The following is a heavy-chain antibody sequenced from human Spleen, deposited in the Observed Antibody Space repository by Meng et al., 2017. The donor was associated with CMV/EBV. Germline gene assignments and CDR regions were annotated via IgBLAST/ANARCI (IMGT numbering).Heavy chain of an antibody. D-gene: IGHD6-19*01. CDR1: GVTVSSYT. CDR3: ASQQGGWTNTDFDY. Sequence: ASGVTVSSYTMNWVRQAPGKGLEWVSSISSSSNYIYYADSVKGRFTISRDNAKNSLYLQLNSLRAEDTAVYYCASQQGGWTNTDFDYWGQGTLVTVSS. J-gene: IGHJ4*02. CDR2: ISSSSNYI. V-gene: IGHV3-21*01.